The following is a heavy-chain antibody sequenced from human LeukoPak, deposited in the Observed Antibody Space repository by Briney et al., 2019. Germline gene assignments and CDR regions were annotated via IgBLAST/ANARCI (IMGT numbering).Heavy chain of an antibody. J-gene: IGHJ6*03. Sequence: SETLSLTCTVSGGSISNYYWSWIRQPPGKGLEWIGYIYYTGSTNYNPSLKSRVTISVDTSKNQFSLKLSSVTAADTAVYYCARGLSYSYYYMDVWGKGTTVTVSS. CDR2: IYYTGST. CDR3: ARGLSYSYYYMDV. V-gene: IGHV4-59*01. CDR1: GGSISNYY. D-gene: IGHD6-19*01.